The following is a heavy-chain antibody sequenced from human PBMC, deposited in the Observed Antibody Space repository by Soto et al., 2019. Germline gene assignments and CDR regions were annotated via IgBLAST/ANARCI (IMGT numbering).Heavy chain of an antibody. D-gene: IGHD2-15*01. V-gene: IGHV3-30*18. Sequence: GGSLRLSCVASGFTFSNFGMHWVRQAPGKGLEWVAGISYDGRSESYVDSVRGRSTLSRDNSKNTLSLQMISLRPEDTGVYYCAKDLDVVMVLSATRGLDVWGQGTTVTVSS. CDR2: ISYDGRSE. CDR1: GFTFSNFG. CDR3: AKDLDVVMVLSATRGLDV. J-gene: IGHJ6*02.